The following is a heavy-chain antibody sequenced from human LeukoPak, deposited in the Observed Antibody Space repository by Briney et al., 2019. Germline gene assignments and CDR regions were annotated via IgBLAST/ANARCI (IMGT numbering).Heavy chain of an antibody. J-gene: IGHJ3*02. Sequence: GGSLRLSCAASGFTFKRYHMSWVRQAPGKGLEWVSVIYSGGSTYYADSVKGRFTISRDNSKNTLYLQMNSLRAEDTAVYYCARDKGITFGGYAFDIWGQGTMVTVSS. CDR3: ARDKGITFGGYAFDI. CDR2: IYSGGST. V-gene: IGHV3-53*01. D-gene: IGHD3-16*01. CDR1: GFTFKRYH.